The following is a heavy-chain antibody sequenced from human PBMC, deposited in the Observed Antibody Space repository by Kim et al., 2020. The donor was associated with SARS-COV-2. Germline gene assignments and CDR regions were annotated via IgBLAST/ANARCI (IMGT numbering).Heavy chain of an antibody. CDR3: ARGVGRHPKGAFDY. CDR1: GGSISSYY. D-gene: IGHD1-1*01. Sequence: SETLSLTCTVSGGSISSYYWSWIRQPPGKGLEWIGYIYYSGSTNYNPSLKSRVTISVDTSKNQFSLKLSSVTAADTAVYYCARGVGRHPKGAFDYWGQGTLVTVSS. V-gene: IGHV4-59*01. J-gene: IGHJ4*02. CDR2: IYYSGST.